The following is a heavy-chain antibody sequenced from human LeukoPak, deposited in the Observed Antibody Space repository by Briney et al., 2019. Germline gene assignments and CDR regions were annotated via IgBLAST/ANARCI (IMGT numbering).Heavy chain of an antibody. CDR1: GGSISSGGYY. D-gene: IGHD4-11*01. V-gene: IGHV4-61*08. CDR2: IYYSGST. J-gene: IGHJ4*02. CDR3: ARIDYSNYRGFDY. Sequence: SQALSLTCTVSGGSISSGGYYWSWIRQPPGTGLEWIGYIYYSGSTNYNPSLKSRVTISVDTSKNQFSLKLSSVTAADTAVYYCARIDYSNYRGFDYWGQGTLVTVSS.